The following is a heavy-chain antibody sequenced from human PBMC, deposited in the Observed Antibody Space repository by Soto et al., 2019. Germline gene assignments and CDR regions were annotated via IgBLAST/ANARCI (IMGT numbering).Heavy chain of an antibody. J-gene: IGHJ4*02. CDR3: ARHHVRGRTIVGAAEY. V-gene: IGHV4-34*01. D-gene: IGHD1-26*01. CDR2: INYSGNT. CDR1: GGSFSGYY. Sequence: SETQSLTCAVYGGSFSGYYWNWIRQPPGKGLEWIGEINYSGNTNYNPSLKSRVSISVDTSKNQLFLNMSSVTAADTAMYYCARHHVRGRTIVGAAEYWGQGTLVTVSS.